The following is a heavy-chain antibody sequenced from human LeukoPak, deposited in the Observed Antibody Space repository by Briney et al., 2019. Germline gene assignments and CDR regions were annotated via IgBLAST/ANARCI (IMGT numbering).Heavy chain of an antibody. V-gene: IGHV1-69*06. CDR1: GGTFSSYA. CDR3: ARDVKRDIAAAGSNWFDH. J-gene: IGHJ5*02. Sequence: ASVKVSCKASGGTFSSYAISWVRQAPGQGLEWMGGIIPIFGTANYAQKFQGRVTITADKSTSTAYMELSSLRSEDTAVYYCARDVKRDIAAAGSNWFDHWGQGTLVTVSS. CDR2: IIPIFGTA. D-gene: IGHD6-13*01.